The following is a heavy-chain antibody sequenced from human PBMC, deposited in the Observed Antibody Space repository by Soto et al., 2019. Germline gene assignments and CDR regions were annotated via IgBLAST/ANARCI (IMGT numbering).Heavy chain of an antibody. D-gene: IGHD3-9*01. CDR1: GYTFTSYY. CDR2: INPSGGST. V-gene: IGHV1-46*01. Sequence: GASVKVSCKASGYTFTSYYMHWVRQAPGQGLEWMGIINPSGGSTSYAQKFQGRVTMTRDTSTSTVYMELSSLRSEDTAVYYCARDYDILTGYSTTNLNNCFDPWGQGTLVTVSA. J-gene: IGHJ5*02. CDR3: ARDYDILTGYSTTNLNNCFDP.